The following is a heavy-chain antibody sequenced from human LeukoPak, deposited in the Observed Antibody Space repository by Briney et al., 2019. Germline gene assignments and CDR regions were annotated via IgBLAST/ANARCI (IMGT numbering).Heavy chain of an antibody. J-gene: IGHJ4*02. Sequence: ASVKVSCKASGYTFTSYYMHWVRQAPGQGLEWMGIINPSGGSTSYAQKFQDRVTMTRDTSTSTVYMELSSLRSEDTAVYYCARDLIGIAAAGTLDYWGQGTLVTVSS. D-gene: IGHD6-13*01. CDR1: GYTFTSYY. CDR3: ARDLIGIAAAGTLDY. V-gene: IGHV1-46*01. CDR2: INPSGGST.